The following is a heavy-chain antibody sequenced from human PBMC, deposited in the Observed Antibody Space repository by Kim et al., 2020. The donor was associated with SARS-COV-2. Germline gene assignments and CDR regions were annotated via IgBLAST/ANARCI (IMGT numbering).Heavy chain of an antibody. D-gene: IGHD3-22*01. Sequence: ADSLKGQFTSSRDNAKNSLYLQMNSLRAEDTAVYYCARDRYGGASSGYYYWGQGTLVTVSS. V-gene: IGHV3-21*01. J-gene: IGHJ4*02. CDR3: ARDRYGGASSGYYY.